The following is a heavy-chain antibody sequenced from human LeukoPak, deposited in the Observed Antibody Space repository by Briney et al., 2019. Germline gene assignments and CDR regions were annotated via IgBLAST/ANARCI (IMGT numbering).Heavy chain of an antibody. V-gene: IGHV3-23*01. CDR1: GFTFSSYA. Sequence: GGSLRLSCAGSGFTFSSYAMSWVRQAPGKGMEWVSAISGSGGTTYYADSVKGRFTISRDNSKNTLYLQMNSLRAEDTAVYYCAKDTSGSYFTGDYWGQGTLVTVSS. CDR3: AKDTSGSYFTGDY. J-gene: IGHJ4*02. D-gene: IGHD3-22*01. CDR2: ISGSGGTT.